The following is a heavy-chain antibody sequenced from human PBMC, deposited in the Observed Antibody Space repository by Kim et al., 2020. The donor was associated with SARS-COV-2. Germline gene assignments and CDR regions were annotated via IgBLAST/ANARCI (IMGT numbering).Heavy chain of an antibody. Sequence: ASVKVSCKASGYTFTSYYMHWVRQAPGQGLEWMGIINPSGGSTSYAQKFQGRVTMTRDTSTSTVYMELSSLRSEDTAVYYCARDTDRELRYFDWLLEEQWLVGSDFDYWGQGTLVTVSS. V-gene: IGHV1-46*01. D-gene: IGHD3-9*01. CDR2: INPSGGST. CDR3: ARDTDRELRYFDWLLEEQWLVGSDFDY. J-gene: IGHJ4*02. CDR1: GYTFTSYY.